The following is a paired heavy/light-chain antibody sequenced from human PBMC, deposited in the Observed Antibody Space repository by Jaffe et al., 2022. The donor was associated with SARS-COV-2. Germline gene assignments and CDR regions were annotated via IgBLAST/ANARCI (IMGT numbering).Light chain of an antibody. V-gene: IGLV3-10*01. Sequence: SYELTQPPSVSVSPGQTARITCSGDALPKKYAYWYQQKSGQAPVLVIYEDSKRPSGIPERFSGSSSGTMATLTISGAQVEDEADYYCYSVDSSGNHWLFGGGTKLTVL. CDR3: YSVDSSGNHWL. CDR1: ALPKKY. J-gene: IGLJ3*02. CDR2: EDS.
Heavy chain of an antibody. V-gene: IGHV3-11*01. J-gene: IGHJ4*02. CDR2: ISSSGTTI. Sequence: QVQLVQSGGGLVKPGGSLRLSCAASGFTFSDYYMTWIRQAPGKGLEWVSYISSSGTTIYYADSVKGRFTISRDNAKDSLSLQMDSLGAEDTAVYYCARKGRKKEPGGGVSGPLLDYWGQGTLVTVSS. CDR3: ARKGRKKEPGGGVSGPLLDY. CDR1: GFTFSDYY. D-gene: IGHD1-26*01.